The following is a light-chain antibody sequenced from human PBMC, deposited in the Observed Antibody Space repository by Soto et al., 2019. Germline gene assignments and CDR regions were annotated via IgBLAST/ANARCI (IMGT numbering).Light chain of an antibody. V-gene: IGLV1-51*01. CDR3: GAWDSSLNVYV. J-gene: IGLJ1*01. CDR2: DNN. Sequence: QSVQTQPPSVSAAPGHKVTISCSGTASNIGNDYVSWYQQLPGEAPQLLIYDNNRRPSGIPDRFSGSRSDTSATLGITGLQTGDEADYYCGAWDSSLNVYVFGTGTKVTVL. CDR1: ASNIGNDY.